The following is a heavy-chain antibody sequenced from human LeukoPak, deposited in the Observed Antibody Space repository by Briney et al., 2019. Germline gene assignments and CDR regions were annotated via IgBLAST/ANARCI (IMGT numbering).Heavy chain of an antibody. Sequence: SETLSLTCTVSGGSITSDSYYWGWIRQPPGKGLEWIGSMFYNGNAYYNPSLKSRVTISVDTSKNQFSLKLSSGTAADTAVYYCARHGINMARGVPDWFDPWGQGALVTASS. D-gene: IGHD3-10*01. CDR2: MFYNGNA. CDR1: GGSITSDSYY. J-gene: IGHJ5*02. V-gene: IGHV4-39*01. CDR3: ARHGINMARGVPDWFDP.